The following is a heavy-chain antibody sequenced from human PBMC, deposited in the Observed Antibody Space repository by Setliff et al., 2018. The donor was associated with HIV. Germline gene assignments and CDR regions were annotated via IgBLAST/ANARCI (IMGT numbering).Heavy chain of an antibody. CDR1: GGSISSHY. V-gene: IGHV4-4*08. CDR3: ARCYYNFWSGYPLDYMDV. J-gene: IGHJ6*03. D-gene: IGHD3-3*01. Sequence: PSETLSLTCTVSGGSISSHYWSWIRQPPGKGLEWIGHIYTSGSTNYNPSLKSRVTMSVGTSKNQFSLKLSLVTAADTAVYYCARCYYNFWSGYPLDYMDVWGKGTTVTVSS. CDR2: IYTSGST.